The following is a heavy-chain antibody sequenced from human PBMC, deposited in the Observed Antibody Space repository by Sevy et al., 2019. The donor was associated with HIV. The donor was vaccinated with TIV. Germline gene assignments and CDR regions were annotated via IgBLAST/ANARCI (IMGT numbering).Heavy chain of an antibody. Sequence: GGSLRLSCAASGLTLTTTGMSWVRQAPGKGLEWVAGVTRDGTTYYADSVRDRFTVSRDNSKNTLYLQLNSLGADDTAVFYCAGGDTTMITDLDYWGQGTLVTVSS. CDR3: AGGDTTMITDLDY. CDR2: VTRDGTT. CDR1: GLTLTTTG. V-gene: IGHV3-53*01. D-gene: IGHD3-16*01. J-gene: IGHJ4*02.